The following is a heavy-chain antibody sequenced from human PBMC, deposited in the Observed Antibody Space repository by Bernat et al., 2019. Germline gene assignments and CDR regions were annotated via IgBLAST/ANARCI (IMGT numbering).Heavy chain of an antibody. V-gene: IGHV3-53*02. J-gene: IGHJ6*03. CDR1: GFTVSSNY. D-gene: IGHD3-10*01. CDR2: IYSGGST. Sequence: EEQLVETGGGWIQPGGSLRLSCAASGFTVSSNYMSWVRQAPGKGLEWVSVIYSGGSTYYADSVKGRLTISRDNSKNTLWLQMNSLRVEDTAVYYCAGATITVPCCAYYCMDVWGKGTTVTVSS. CDR3: AGATITVPCCAYYCMDV.